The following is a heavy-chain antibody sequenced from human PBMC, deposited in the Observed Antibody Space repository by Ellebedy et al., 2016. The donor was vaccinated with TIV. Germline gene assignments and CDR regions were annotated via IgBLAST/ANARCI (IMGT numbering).Heavy chain of an antibody. CDR2: INQEGSDK. CDR3: PGLLQPLERCFDY. Sequence: PGGSRRLSCEASGLRIGNYWMSWVRQAPGKGLEWVANINQEGSDKFYRASVKGRFTISRDNAKNSLYRQMRSLGVDDSAVYYFPGLLQPLERCFDYWGRGTLVTVSS. J-gene: IGHJ4*02. V-gene: IGHV3-7*03. D-gene: IGHD1-1*01. CDR1: GLRIGNYW.